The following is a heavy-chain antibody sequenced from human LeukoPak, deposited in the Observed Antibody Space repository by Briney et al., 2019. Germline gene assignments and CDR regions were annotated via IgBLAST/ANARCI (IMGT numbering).Heavy chain of an antibody. CDR1: GYSISSGYY. D-gene: IGHD2-15*01. CDR2: IYHSGST. Sequence: SETLSLTCTVSGYSISSGYYWGWIRQPPAKGLEWIGSIYHSGSTYYNPSLKSRVTISVDTSKNQFSLKLSSVTAADTAVYYCARETEYSSGGSCQPDYWGQGTLVTVSS. V-gene: IGHV4-38-2*02. J-gene: IGHJ4*02. CDR3: ARETEYSSGGSCQPDY.